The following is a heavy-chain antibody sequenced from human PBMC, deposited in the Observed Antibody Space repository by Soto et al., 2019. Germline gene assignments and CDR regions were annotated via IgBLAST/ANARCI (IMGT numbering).Heavy chain of an antibody. J-gene: IGHJ6*02. CDR2: ISANIIST. CDR1: GFNVNSHA. Sequence: PGGSLRLSCAASGFNVNSHAMTWVRQAPGKGLEWVSTISANIISTYYADSVKGRFTISRDNSKNTLYLQMSSLRVEDTAVYHCARVDTPTVRVGMDVWGQGTTVTVSS. CDR3: ARVDTPTVRVGMDV. V-gene: IGHV3-23*01. D-gene: IGHD2-15*01.